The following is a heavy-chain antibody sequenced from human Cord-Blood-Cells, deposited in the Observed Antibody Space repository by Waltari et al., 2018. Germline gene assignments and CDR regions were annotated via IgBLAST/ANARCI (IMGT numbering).Heavy chain of an antibody. CDR2: INHSGST. D-gene: IGHD6-6*01. CDR3: AKLAGTLPSSEYSSSSASDY. Sequence: QVQLQQWGAGLLKPSETLSLTCAVYGGSFSGYYWSWIRQPPGKGLEWIGEINHSGSTNYTPSLKSRVTRSVDTSKNQFSLKLSSVTAADSAVYYCAKLAGTLPSSEYSSSSASDYWGQGTLVTVSS. J-gene: IGHJ4*02. V-gene: IGHV4-34*01. CDR1: GGSFSGYY.